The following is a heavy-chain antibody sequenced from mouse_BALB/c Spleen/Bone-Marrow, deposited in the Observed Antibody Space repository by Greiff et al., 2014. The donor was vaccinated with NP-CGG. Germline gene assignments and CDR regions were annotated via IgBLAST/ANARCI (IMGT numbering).Heavy chain of an antibody. J-gene: IGHJ1*01. CDR3: ARERYGYDGWYFDV. CDR1: GYTFTNYW. D-gene: IGHD2-2*01. V-gene: IGHV1S41*01. CDR2: IAPGSGST. Sequence: DLVKPGASVKLSCKASGYTFTNYWINWIKQRPGQGLAWIGRIAPGSGSTYYNEMFKGKTTLTVGTSSSTAYIQLSSLSSEDSDVYFCARERYGYDGWYFDVWGAGTTVTVSS.